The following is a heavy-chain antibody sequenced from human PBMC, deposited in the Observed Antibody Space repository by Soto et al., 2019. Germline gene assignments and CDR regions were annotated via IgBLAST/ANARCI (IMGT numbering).Heavy chain of an antibody. CDR1: GYTFTSYG. V-gene: IGHV1-18*01. D-gene: IGHD2-8*01. J-gene: IGHJ5*02. CDR3: ARDAVLMVYATGLDP. CDR2: ISAYNGNT. Sequence: GASVKVSCKASGYTFTSYGISWVRQAPGQGLEWMGWISAYNGNTNYAQKLQGRVTMTTDTSTSTAYMELRSLRSDDTAVYYCARDAVLMVYATGLDPWGQGTLVTVSS.